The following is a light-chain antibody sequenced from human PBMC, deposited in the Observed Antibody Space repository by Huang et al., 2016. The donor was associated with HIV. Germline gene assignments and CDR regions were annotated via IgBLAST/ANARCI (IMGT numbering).Light chain of an antibody. J-gene: IGKJ4*01. CDR3: QQYGSSPNT. Sequence: EVVLTQSPATLSLSPGERATLSCGASQSVGNDYLAWYQQKPGLAPRLLIYDASRRATGIPDRFSGSGSGTDFTLTISRMEPEDFGVYYCQQYGSSPNTFGGGTKVEIK. V-gene: IGKV3D-20*01. CDR2: DAS. CDR1: QSVGNDY.